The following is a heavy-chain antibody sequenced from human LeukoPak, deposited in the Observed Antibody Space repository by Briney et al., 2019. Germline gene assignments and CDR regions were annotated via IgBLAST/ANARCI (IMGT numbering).Heavy chain of an antibody. V-gene: IGHV3-30*02. CDR2: IWYDGSNK. J-gene: IGHJ2*01. CDR1: GFTFSSYG. CDR3: AKDYCGGDCYSGWYFDL. Sequence: PGGSLRPSCAASGFTFSSYGMHWVRQAPGKGLEWVAVIWYDGSNKYYADSVKGRFTISRDNSKNTLYLQMNSLRAEDTALYYCAKDYCGGDCYSGWYFDLWGRGTLVTVSS. D-gene: IGHD2-21*02.